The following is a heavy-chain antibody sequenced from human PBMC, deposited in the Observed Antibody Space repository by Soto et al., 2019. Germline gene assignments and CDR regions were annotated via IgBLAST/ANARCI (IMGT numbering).Heavy chain of an antibody. J-gene: IGHJ5*01. CDR1: GGSISSGGYS. CDR3: ARDRGIDNGFDS. V-gene: IGHV4-30-2*01. CDR2: IYHSGTT. Sequence: QLQLQESGSGLVKPSQTLSLTCAVSGGSISSGGYSWSWIRQPPGKGLEWIGYIYHSGTTYYNPSLKSRVTISLDRSKSQFSLHMSSVTAADTAVYYCARDRGIDNGFDSWGQGTLVTVSS. D-gene: IGHD6-13*01.